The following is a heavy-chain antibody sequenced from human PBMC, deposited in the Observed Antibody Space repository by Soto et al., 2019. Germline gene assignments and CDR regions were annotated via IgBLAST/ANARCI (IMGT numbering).Heavy chain of an antibody. V-gene: IGHV3-21*01. D-gene: IGHD1-7*01. Sequence: EVPLVESGGGLVKPGGSLRLSCAASVFTFSSYSMNWVRQAPGKGLEWVSSISSSSSYIYYADSVKGRFTISRDNAKNSLYLQMNSLRADDTAVYYCAREANYPNWFDPWGQGTLVTVSS. CDR1: VFTFSSYS. CDR3: AREANYPNWFDP. CDR2: ISSSSSYI. J-gene: IGHJ5*02.